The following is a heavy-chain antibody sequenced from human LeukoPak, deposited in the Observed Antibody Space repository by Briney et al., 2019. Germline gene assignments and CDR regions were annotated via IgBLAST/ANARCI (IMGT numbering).Heavy chain of an antibody. CDR2: ISSSSSYI. D-gene: IGHD3-16*01. CDR1: GFTFSSYS. Sequence: PGGSLRLSCAASGFTFSSYSMNWVRQAPGKGREWVSSISSSSSYIYYADSVKGRFTISRDNAKNSLYLQMNSLRAEDTAVYYCARDGGVSLPLTGWGQGTLVTVSS. V-gene: IGHV3-21*01. CDR3: ARDGGVSLPLTG. J-gene: IGHJ4*02.